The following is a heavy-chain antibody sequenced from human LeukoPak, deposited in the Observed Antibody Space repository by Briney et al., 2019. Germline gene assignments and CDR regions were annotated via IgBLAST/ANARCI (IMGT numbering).Heavy chain of an antibody. D-gene: IGHD1-26*01. CDR3: VRDGQGSTPLDY. Sequence: GGSLRLSCAASRFTFSSHWMHWVRQAPGEGLVWVSGISSNGSRPRYADSVNGRFTISRDNAKNTLYLQMNSLRAEDTAVYFCVRDGQGSTPLDYWGQGTLVTVSS. CDR2: ISSNGSRP. CDR1: RFTFSSHW. J-gene: IGHJ4*02. V-gene: IGHV3-74*01.